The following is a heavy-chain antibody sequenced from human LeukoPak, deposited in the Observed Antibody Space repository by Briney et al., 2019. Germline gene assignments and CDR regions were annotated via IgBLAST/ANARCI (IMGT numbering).Heavy chain of an antibody. Sequence: GGSLRLPCVASGFTFKNYVMNWVRQAPGKGLEWLATIYGSGVSISYADSVKGRFTISRDNSNNTLYLRMNSLRAEDTAMYYCAKDLGWELPAEAYWGQGILVTVSS. D-gene: IGHD1-26*01. V-gene: IGHV3-23*01. CDR1: GFTFKNYV. J-gene: IGHJ4*02. CDR2: IYGSGVSI. CDR3: AKDLGWELPAEAY.